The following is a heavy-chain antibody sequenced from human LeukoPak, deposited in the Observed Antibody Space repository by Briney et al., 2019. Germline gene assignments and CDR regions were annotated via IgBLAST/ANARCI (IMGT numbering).Heavy chain of an antibody. CDR2: ISAGSDST. CDR1: GSSFGTSG. D-gene: IGHD2-15*01. CDR3: ANDYSPVY. V-gene: IGHV3-23*01. Sequence: GQSLTLSCPASGSSFGTSGMSCVRQPPGNGLEWVSSISAGSDSTDYADSVKGRFTSSRDNSKNTLYLQMNNLRAEDTALYYCANDYSPVYWGQGTLVAVSS. J-gene: IGHJ4*02.